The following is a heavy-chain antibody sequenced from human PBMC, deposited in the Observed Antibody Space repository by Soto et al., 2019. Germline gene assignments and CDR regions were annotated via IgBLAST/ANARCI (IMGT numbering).Heavy chain of an antibody. D-gene: IGHD2-8*01. CDR2: INSDGSST. V-gene: IGHV3-74*01. Sequence: PGGSLRLPCAASGFTFSSYWMHWVRQAPGKGLVWVSRINSDGSSTSYADSVKGRFTISRDNAKNTLYLQMNSLRAEDTAVYYCARMVYDNWFDPWGQGTLVTVSS. CDR1: GFTFSSYW. CDR3: ARMVYDNWFDP. J-gene: IGHJ5*02.